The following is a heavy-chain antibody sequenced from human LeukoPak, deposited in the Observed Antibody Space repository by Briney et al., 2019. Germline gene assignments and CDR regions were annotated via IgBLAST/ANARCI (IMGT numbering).Heavy chain of an antibody. CDR2: ISSSGSTI. CDR1: GFTFSSYS. D-gene: IGHD3-22*01. CDR3: ARDRYYYDSSGYYY. J-gene: IGHJ4*02. V-gene: IGHV3-48*04. Sequence: GGSLRLSCAASGFTFSSYSMNWVRQAPGKGLEWVSYISSSGSTIYYADSVKGRFTISRDNAKNSLYLQMNSLRAEDTAVYYCARDRYYYDSSGYYYWGQGTLVTVSS.